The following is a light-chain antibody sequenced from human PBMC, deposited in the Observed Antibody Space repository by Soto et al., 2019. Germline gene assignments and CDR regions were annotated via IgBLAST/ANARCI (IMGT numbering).Light chain of an antibody. V-gene: IGKV3-15*01. CDR3: LHYDYWPPGYT. CDR2: GAS. J-gene: IGKJ2*01. Sequence: EIVMTQSPATLSVSPGDRVTLSCRASESVGNNLAWYQQKPGQAPRQLIYGASARAAGIPARFSGSGSGTEFTLTISSLQSEDFAVYFCLHYDYWPPGYTFGQGTKLEIK. CDR1: ESVGNN.